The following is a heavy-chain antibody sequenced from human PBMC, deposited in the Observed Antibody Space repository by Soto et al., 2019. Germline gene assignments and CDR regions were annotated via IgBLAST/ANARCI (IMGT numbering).Heavy chain of an antibody. V-gene: IGHV1-8*01. J-gene: IGHJ6*03. CDR2: MNPNSGNT. Sequence: VSVKVSCKASGYTFTSYDINWVRQATGQGLEWMGWMNPNSGNTGYAQKFQGRVTMTRNTSISTAYMELSSLSSEDTAVYYCASESYYYGSGSYDYYMDVWGKGTTVTVSS. CDR1: GYTFTSYD. CDR3: ASESYYYGSGSYDYYMDV. D-gene: IGHD3-10*01.